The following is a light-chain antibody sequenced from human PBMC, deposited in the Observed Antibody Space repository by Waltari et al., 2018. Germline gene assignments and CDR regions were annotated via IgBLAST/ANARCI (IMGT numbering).Light chain of an antibody. V-gene: IGKV3-20*01. Sequence: EIVLTQSTDTLSLSPEERATLSCRASQSFSRSYLAWYQQKPGQAPRLLIYGASSRATGIPDRFSGSGSGTDFTLTISRLEPEDFAVYYCQQYGSSPKTFGQGTKVEIK. CDR3: QQYGSSPKT. CDR2: GAS. CDR1: QSFSRSY. J-gene: IGKJ1*01.